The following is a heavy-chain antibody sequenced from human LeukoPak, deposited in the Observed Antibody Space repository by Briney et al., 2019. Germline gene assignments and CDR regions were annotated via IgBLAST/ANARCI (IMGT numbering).Heavy chain of an antibody. CDR3: ARGLFKDVLIGFGDRSPPYHFDQ. CDR2: ISSSAYSI. V-gene: IGHV3-11*01. CDR1: GFTFGDYY. Sequence: GGSLRLSCAASGFTFGDYYMSWIRQAPGKGLECISYISSSAYSIYHADSVKGRFTISRDNAKKSLYLQMNSLRAEDTALYYCARGLFKDVLIGFGDRSPPYHFDQWGQGIMVTVSS. J-gene: IGHJ4*02. D-gene: IGHD3-10*01.